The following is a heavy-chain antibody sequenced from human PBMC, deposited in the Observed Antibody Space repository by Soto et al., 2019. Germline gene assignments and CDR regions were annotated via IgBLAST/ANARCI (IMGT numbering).Heavy chain of an antibody. V-gene: IGHV3-7*01. CDR2: IRQDGREI. J-gene: IGHJ3*01. D-gene: IGHD1-1*01. CDR1: DFTFSTYW. CDR3: ATDRWTGAFDF. Sequence: PGGSLRLSCVAPDFTFSTYWMAWLRQTPGKGLEFVANIRQDGREINYLDSGKGRFTISRDNAEKSLFLQMNSLRAEDTAVYYCATDRWTGAFDFRGQGTVVTVSS.